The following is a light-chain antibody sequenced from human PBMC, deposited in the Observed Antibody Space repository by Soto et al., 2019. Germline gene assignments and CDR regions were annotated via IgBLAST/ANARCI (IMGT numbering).Light chain of an antibody. V-gene: IGKV1-33*01. J-gene: IGKJ5*01. CDR2: DAS. CDR3: QQYDSLPIT. Sequence: DIQMTQSPSSLATSVGDRITSTCRASQDINKYLYWYQQKPGKAPKLLIYDASTLETGVPSRFSGSRSGTRFTLTISSLQPEDIATYYCQQYDSLPITFGQGTRLEIK. CDR1: QDINKY.